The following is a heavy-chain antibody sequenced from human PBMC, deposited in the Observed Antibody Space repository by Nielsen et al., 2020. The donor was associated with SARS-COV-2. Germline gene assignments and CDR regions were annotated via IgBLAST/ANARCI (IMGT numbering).Heavy chain of an antibody. CDR1: GGSISSGDYY. V-gene: IGHV4-30-4*01. Sequence: SETLSLTCTVSGGSISSGDYYWSWIRQPPGKGLEWIGYIYYSGSTYYNPSLKSRVTISVDTSKNQFSLKLSSVTAADTALYYCARERVGGITIFGVLTRYGMDVWGQGTTVTVSS. CDR2: IYYSGST. J-gene: IGHJ6*02. D-gene: IGHD3-3*01. CDR3: ARERVGGITIFGVLTRYGMDV.